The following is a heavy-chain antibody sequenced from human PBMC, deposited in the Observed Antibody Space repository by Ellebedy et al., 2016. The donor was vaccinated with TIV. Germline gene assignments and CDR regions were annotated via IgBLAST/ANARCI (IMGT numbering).Heavy chain of an antibody. D-gene: IGHD3-10*01. J-gene: IGHJ4*02. V-gene: IGHV2-5*02. CDR1: GFSLTTNGVG. CDR2: IYWDDDK. CDR3: AHSKGFGDYFDS. Sequence: SGPTLVKPTQTLTLTCAFSGFSLTTNGVGVGWIRQPPGKALEWLALIYWDDDKRYSPSLKSRLTITKDTSKNQVVLTMTNMDPVDTATYYCAHSKGFGDYFDSWGQGTLVTVSS.